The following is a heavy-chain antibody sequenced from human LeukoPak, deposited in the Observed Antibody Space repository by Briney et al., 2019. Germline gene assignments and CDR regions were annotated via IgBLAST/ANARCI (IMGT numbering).Heavy chain of an antibody. V-gene: IGHV1-18*01. CDR3: ASPGIAARHFDY. CDR2: ISAYNGNT. Sequence: ASVKVSCKASGYTFTSYGISWVRQAPGQRLEWMGWISAYNGNTNYAQKFQGRVTITTDESTSTAYMELSSLRSEDTAVYYCASPGIAARHFDYWGQGTLVTVSS. D-gene: IGHD6-6*01. J-gene: IGHJ4*02. CDR1: GYTFTSYG.